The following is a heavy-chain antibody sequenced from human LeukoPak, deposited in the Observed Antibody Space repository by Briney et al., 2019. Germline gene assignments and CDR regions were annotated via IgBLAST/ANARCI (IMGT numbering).Heavy chain of an antibody. J-gene: IGHJ4*02. CDR2: IYYSGST. D-gene: IGHD3-22*01. V-gene: IGHV4-59*08. CDR3: AGDSSGYQANFDY. CDR1: GGSISSYY. Sequence: PSETLSLTCTVSGGSISSYYWSWIRQPPGKGLEWIGYIYYSGSTNYNPSLKSRVTISVDTSKNQFSLKLSSVTAADTAVYYCAGDSSGYQANFDYWGQGTLVTVSS.